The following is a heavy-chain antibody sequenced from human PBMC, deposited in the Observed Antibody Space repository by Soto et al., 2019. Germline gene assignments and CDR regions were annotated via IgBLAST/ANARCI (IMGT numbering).Heavy chain of an antibody. CDR2: ISYDGSNK. D-gene: IGHD6-19*01. V-gene: IGHV3-30*18. J-gene: IGHJ6*02. Sequence: SVGLACAASGFTFSSYGMHWVRQAPGKGLEWVAVISYDGSNKYYADSVRGRFTISRDNSKNTLYLQMNSLRAEDTAVYYCAKDGHRSRAVAGTPNRYYYYYYGMDVSGQGTTVTVSS. CDR1: GFTFSSYG. CDR3: AKDGHRSRAVAGTPNRYYYYYYGMDV.